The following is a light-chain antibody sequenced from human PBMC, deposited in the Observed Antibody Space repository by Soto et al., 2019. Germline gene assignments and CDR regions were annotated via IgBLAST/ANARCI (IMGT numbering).Light chain of an antibody. J-gene: IGKJ1*01. CDR1: QSLGRE. V-gene: IGKV1-5*01. CDR3: QRYNAYWA. Sequence: DIQMTQSPSTMSASLGDRFTITRRASQSLGRELAWYQQKPGKAPKVLIYDASSLKSGVPSRFSGSGSGTEFTLTISSLQPDDFATYYCQRYNAYWAVGPVTKVDIK. CDR2: DAS.